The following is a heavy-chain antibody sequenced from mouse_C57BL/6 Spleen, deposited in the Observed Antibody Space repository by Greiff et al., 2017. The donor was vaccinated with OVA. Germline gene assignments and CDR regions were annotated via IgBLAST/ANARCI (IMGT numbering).Heavy chain of an antibody. Sequence: QVQLQQPGAELVMPGASVKLSCKASGYTFTSYWMHWVKQRPGQGLEWIGEIDPSDSYTNYNQKFKGKSTLTVDKSSSTAYMQLSSLTSEDSAVYYCARLGSSAYYFDYWGQGTTLTVSS. CDR3: ARLGSSAYYFDY. J-gene: IGHJ2*01. V-gene: IGHV1-69*01. CDR1: GYTFTSYW. CDR2: IDPSDSYT. D-gene: IGHD3-2*02.